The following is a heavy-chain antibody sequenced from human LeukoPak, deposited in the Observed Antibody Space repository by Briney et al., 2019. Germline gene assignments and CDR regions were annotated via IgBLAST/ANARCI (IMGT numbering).Heavy chain of an antibody. Sequence: PGGSLRLSCAASGFTFSNYAMYWVRQAPGKGLEWVALTTYDGSDKYYGDSVKGRFTISRDNSKNTLYLQMNSLRAEDTAVYYCAKDRANAWSSDYWGQGTLVTVSS. CDR2: TTYDGSDK. CDR1: GFTFSNYA. J-gene: IGHJ4*02. CDR3: AKDRANAWSSDY. D-gene: IGHD3-10*01. V-gene: IGHV3-30*02.